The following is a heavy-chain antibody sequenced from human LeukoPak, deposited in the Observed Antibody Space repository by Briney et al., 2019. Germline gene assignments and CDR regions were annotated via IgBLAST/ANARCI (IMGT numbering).Heavy chain of an antibody. CDR1: GFTFSSFA. CDR3: AKARGTHYYDSGSSTFDY. CDR2: ISGTDDST. Sequence: GGSLRLSCAASGFTFSSFAMSWVRQAPGRGLEWVSVISGTDDSTYCADSVKGRFTISRDNSKNTLYLRMNSLRAEDTAVYYCAKARGTHYYDSGSSTFDYWGQGTLVTVSS. D-gene: IGHD3-10*01. J-gene: IGHJ4*02. V-gene: IGHV3-23*01.